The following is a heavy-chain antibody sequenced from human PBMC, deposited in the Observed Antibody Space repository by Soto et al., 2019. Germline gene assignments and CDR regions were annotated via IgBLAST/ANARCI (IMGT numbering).Heavy chain of an antibody. CDR2: IYYSGST. J-gene: IGHJ6*02. Sequence: PSETLSLTCTVSGGSISSSSYYCVWIRQPPWRGLELIGSIYYSGSTYYNPSLKSRVTISVDTSKNQFSLKLSSVTAADTAVYYCARQRGSYYDYYYYGMDVWGQGTTVTVSS. D-gene: IGHD1-26*01. CDR1: GGSISSSSYY. V-gene: IGHV4-39*01. CDR3: ARQRGSYYDYYYYGMDV.